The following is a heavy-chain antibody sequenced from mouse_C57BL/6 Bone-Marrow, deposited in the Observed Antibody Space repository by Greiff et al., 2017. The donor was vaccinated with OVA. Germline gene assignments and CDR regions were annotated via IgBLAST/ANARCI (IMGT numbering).Heavy chain of an antibody. CDR2: IYPRSGNT. CDR1: GYTFTSYG. Sequence: VKLMESGAELARPGASVKLSCKASGYTFTSYGISWVKQRTGQGLEWIGEIYPRSGNTYYNEKFKGKATLTADKSSSTAYMELRSLTSEDSAVYFCARGYYGSSYRGDYWGQGTTLTVSS. CDR3: ARGYYGSSYRGDY. J-gene: IGHJ2*01. V-gene: IGHV1-81*01. D-gene: IGHD1-1*01.